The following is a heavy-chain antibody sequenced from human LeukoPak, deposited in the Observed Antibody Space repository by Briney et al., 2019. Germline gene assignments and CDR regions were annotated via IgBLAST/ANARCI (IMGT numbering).Heavy chain of an antibody. V-gene: IGHV1-46*01. D-gene: IGHD5-12*01. J-gene: IGHJ6*02. CDR1: GYTFTSYY. CDR2: INPSGGST. Sequence: GASVKVSFKASGYTFTSYYMHWVRQAPGQGLEWMGIINPSGGSTSYAQKFQGRVTMTRDTSTSTVYVELSSLRSEDTAVYYCARVGDIVATREGDYYGMDVWGQGTTVTVSS. CDR3: ARVGDIVATREGDYYGMDV.